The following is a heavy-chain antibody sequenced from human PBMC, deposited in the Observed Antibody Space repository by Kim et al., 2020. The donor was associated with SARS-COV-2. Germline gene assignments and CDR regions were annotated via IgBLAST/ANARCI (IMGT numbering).Heavy chain of an antibody. J-gene: IGHJ6*02. D-gene: IGHD3-10*01. CDR3: GSYPDNPHLSKDMDV. CDR2: IVTAGDP. V-gene: IGHV3-13*05. CDR1: GFTFSSHD. Sequence: GGSLRLSCAASGFTFSSHDMHWVRQPTGKGLEWVSVIVTAGDPDYPGSVKGRFTISRENAKNTLSLQTKSLRAGDSGYSGSGSYPDNPHLSKDMDVWGQGTTVTVSS.